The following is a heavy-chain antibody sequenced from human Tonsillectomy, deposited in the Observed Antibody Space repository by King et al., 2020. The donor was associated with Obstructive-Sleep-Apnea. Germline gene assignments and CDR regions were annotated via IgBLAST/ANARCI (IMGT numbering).Heavy chain of an antibody. Sequence: VQLQQWGAGLLKPSETLSLTCAVYGGSFSGYYWSWIRQPPGKGLEWIGEINHSGSTNYNPSLKSRVTISVDTSKNHLSLKLSSVTAADTAVYYCARGDRTYYYDSSGRSGARRFDYWGQGTLVTVSS. D-gene: IGHD3-22*01. CDR2: INHSGST. CDR3: ARGDRTYYYDSSGRSGARRFDY. V-gene: IGHV4-34*01. CDR1: GGSFSGYY. J-gene: IGHJ4*02.